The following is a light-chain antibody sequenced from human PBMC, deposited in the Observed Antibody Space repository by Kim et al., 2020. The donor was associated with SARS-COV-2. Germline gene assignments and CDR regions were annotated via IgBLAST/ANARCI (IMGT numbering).Light chain of an antibody. CDR1: RSDMCHYDF. J-gene: IGLJ1*01. CDR3: SSYTSSNIPYV. Sequence: IPHSSVGPRSDMCHYDFGSWYQQPPGKAPNLMVYDVRNRPSGVSSLFSGSKSGNTASLTIFGLQTEDEATYYCSSYTSSNIPYVFGSGTKVTVL. CDR2: DVR. V-gene: IGLV2-14*03.